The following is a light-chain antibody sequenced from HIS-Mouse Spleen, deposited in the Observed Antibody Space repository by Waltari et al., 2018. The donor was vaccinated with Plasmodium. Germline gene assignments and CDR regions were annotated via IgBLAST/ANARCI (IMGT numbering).Light chain of an antibody. CDR3: QQYYSYPLT. J-gene: IGKJ4*01. Sequence: AIRMTQSPSSFSASTGARVTITCRASQGISSYLAWDQQKPGKAPKLLIYAASTLQSGVPSRFSGSGSGTEFTLTISCLQSEDFATYYCQQYYSYPLTFGGGTKVEIK. V-gene: IGKV1-8*01. CDR1: QGISSY. CDR2: AAS.